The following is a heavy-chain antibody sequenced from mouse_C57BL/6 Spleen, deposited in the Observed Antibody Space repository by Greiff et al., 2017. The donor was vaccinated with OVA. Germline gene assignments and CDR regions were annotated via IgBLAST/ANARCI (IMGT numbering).Heavy chain of an antibody. CDR1: GFTFSDYR. D-gene: IGHD2-2*01. CDR2: ISSGSSTI. V-gene: IGHV5-17*01. CDR3: ARFGYHYFDY. J-gene: IGHJ2*01. Sequence: EVHLVESGGGLVKPGGSLKLSCAASGFTFSDYRMHWVRQAPEKGLEWVAYISSGSSTIYYADTVKGRFTISRDNAKNTLFLQMTSLRSEDTAMYYCARFGYHYFDYWGQGTTLTVSS.